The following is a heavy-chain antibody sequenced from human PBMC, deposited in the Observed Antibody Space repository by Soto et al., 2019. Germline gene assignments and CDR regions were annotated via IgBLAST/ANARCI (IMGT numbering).Heavy chain of an antibody. CDR3: ARQEYYDFWSCYPYYFDY. J-gene: IGHJ4*02. CDR1: GGSISSYY. V-gene: IGHV4-59*08. CDR2: IYYSGST. D-gene: IGHD3-3*01. Sequence: QVQLQESGPGLVKPSETLSLTCTVSGGSISSYYWSWIRQPTGKGLEWIGYIYYSGSTNYNPALKSLVTISVDTSKNLFTLMQSSVTAADTAVYYCARQEYYDFWSCYPYYFDYWGQGTLVTVSS.